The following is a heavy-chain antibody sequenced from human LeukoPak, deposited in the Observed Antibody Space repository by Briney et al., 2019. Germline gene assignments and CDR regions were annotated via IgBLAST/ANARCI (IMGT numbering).Heavy chain of an antibody. CDR3: AGVGYGTGYYYFDY. J-gene: IGHJ4*02. V-gene: IGHV3-7*04. CDR1: GFTFSSYW. Sequence: GGSLRLSCAASGFTFSSYWMSWVRQAPGKGLEWVANIKQDGSEKYYVDSVKGRFTISRDNAENSLYLQMNSLRAEDTAVYYCAGVGYGTGYYYFDYWGQGTPVTVSS. D-gene: IGHD2-8*02. CDR2: IKQDGSEK.